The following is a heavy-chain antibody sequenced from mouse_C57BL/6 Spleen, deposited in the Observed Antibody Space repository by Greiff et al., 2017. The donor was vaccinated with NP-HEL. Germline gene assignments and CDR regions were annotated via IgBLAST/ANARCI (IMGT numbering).Heavy chain of an antibody. CDR2: ISSGGSYT. V-gene: IGHV5-6*01. Sequence: EVKLVESGGDLVKPGGSLKLSCAASGFTFSSDGMSWVRQTPDKRLEWVATISSGGSYTYYPASVKGRFTISRDNAKNTLYLQMSSLKSEDTAMYYCARQYCNYQDYWGQGTTLTVSS. CDR3: ARQYCNYQDY. J-gene: IGHJ2*01. CDR1: GFTFSSDG. D-gene: IGHD2-1*01.